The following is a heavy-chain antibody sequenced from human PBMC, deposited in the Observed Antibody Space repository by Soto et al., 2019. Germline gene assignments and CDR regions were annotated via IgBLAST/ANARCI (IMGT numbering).Heavy chain of an antibody. CDR1: GFTFSGSA. J-gene: IGHJ6*02. V-gene: IGHV3-73*01. CDR3: ARSALRGSSSWSPRYGMDV. CDR2: IRSKANSYAT. D-gene: IGHD6-13*01. Sequence: GGSLRLSCAASGFTFSGSAMHWVRQAPGKGLEWVGGIRSKANSYATAYAASVKGRFTISRDNAKNSLYLQMNSLRAEDTAVYYCARSALRGSSSWSPRYGMDVWGQGTTVTVSS.